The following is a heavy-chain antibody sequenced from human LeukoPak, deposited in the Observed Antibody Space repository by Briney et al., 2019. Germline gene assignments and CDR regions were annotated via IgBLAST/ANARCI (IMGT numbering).Heavy chain of an antibody. V-gene: IGHV4-34*01. Sequence: SETLSLTCSVHGSSFTGYYWSWIRQPPGKGLEWIGERNHRGSSYFNPSFESRVTISLDMSRKQFSLNLTSVTAADTAFYYCARGSGSYLGAADYWGQGTLVTVSS. CDR1: GSSFTGYY. CDR3: ARGSGSYLGAADY. J-gene: IGHJ4*02. CDR2: RNHRGSS. D-gene: IGHD3-10*01.